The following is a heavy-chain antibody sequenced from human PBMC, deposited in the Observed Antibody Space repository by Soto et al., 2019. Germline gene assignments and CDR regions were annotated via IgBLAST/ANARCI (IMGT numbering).Heavy chain of an antibody. CDR1: GFTFSSYS. J-gene: IGHJ4*02. V-gene: IGHV3-21*01. Sequence: EVQLVESGGGLVKPGGSLRLSCAASGFTFSSYSMNWVRQAPGKGLEWVSSISSSSSYIYYADSVKGRFTISRDNDKNSLYLQMNSLRAEDTAVYYCARGIVVVPAEGYYFDYWGQGTLVTVSS. D-gene: IGHD2-2*01. CDR3: ARGIVVVPAEGYYFDY. CDR2: ISSSSSYI.